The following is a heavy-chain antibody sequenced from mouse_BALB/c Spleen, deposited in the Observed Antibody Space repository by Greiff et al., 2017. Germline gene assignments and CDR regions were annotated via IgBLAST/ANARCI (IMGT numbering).Heavy chain of an antibody. D-gene: IGHD2-14*01. V-gene: IGHV2-9*02. CDR2: IWAGGST. J-gene: IGHJ3*01. CDR1: GFSLTSYG. Sequence: VQLVESGPGLVAPSQSLSITCTVSGFSLTSYGVHWVRQPPGKGLEWLGVIWAGGSTNYNSALMSRLSIIKDNSKSQVFLKMNSLQTDDTAMYYCARDRYDAWFAYWGQGTLVTVSA. CDR3: ARDRYDAWFAY.